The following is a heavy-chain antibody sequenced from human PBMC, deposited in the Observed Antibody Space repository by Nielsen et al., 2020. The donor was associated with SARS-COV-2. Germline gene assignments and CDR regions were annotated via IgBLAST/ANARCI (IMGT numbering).Heavy chain of an antibody. J-gene: IGHJ4*02. CDR3: AKLGMATMILDY. CDR1: GFTFSSYA. D-gene: IGHD5-24*01. Sequence: GGSLRLSCAAPGFTFSSYAMSWVRQAPGKGLEWVSAISGSGGSTYYADSVKGRFTISRDNSKNTLYLQMNSLRAEDTAVYYCAKLGMATMILDYWGQGTLVTVSS. CDR2: ISGSGGST. V-gene: IGHV3-23*01.